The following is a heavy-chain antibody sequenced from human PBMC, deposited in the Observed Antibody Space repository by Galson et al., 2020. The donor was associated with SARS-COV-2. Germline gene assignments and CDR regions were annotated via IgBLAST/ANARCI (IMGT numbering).Heavy chain of an antibody. CDR3: ARGSNSHAFDI. J-gene: IGHJ3*02. D-gene: IGHD3-10*01. V-gene: IGHV3-33*01. CDR2: IWYDGSNK. Sequence: TGGSLRLSCEASGFTFSTYGMDWVRQAPGKGLEWVAVIWYDGSNKYYADSVKGRFTISRDNSKNTLYLQMNSLRADDTAVYYCARGSNSHAFDIWGQGTMVTFSS. CDR1: GFTFSTYG.